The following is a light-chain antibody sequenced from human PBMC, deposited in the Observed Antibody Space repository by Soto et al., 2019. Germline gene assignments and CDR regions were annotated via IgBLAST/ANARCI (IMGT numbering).Light chain of an antibody. CDR2: EVS. CDR3: CSYAGSVDHYV. J-gene: IGLJ1*01. V-gene: IGLV2-23*02. CDR1: RSDVGGYNL. Sequence: QPALAQPASVSGSPGQSITISCTGTRSDVGGYNLVSWYQHHPRKAPKLVIYEVSERPSGVSYRFSGSKSGNTASLTISGLQAGDEADYYCCSYAGSVDHYVFGTGTKGTVL.